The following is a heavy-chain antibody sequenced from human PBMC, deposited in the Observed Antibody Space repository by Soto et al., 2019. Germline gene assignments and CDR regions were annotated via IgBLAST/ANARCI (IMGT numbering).Heavy chain of an antibody. Sequence: ASVKVSCTASGYTFSRYGISWVRQAPGQGLEWMGWVSGYKCDTKYAQKVQGRVTMTIDTSTYTAYMELRSLTSDDTAKYYCAKNGQPPYYYYGMDVWGQGTTVTVSS. V-gene: IGHV1-18*01. J-gene: IGHJ6*02. CDR2: VSGYKCDT. D-gene: IGHD2-8*01. CDR1: GYTFSRYG. CDR3: AKNGQPPYYYYGMDV.